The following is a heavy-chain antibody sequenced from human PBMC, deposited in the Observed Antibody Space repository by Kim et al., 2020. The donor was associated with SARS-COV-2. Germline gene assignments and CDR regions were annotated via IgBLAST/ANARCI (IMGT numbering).Heavy chain of an antibody. V-gene: IGHV3-48*02. J-gene: IGHJ4*02. CDR3: AREPLVGANSGFDY. Sequence: EDSVKGRFTISRDNAKNSLYLQMNSLRDEDTAVYYCAREPLVGANSGFDYWGQGTLVTVSS. D-gene: IGHD1-26*01.